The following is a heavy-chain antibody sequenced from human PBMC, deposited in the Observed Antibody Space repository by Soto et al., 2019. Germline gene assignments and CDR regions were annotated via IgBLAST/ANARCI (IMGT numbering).Heavy chain of an antibody. V-gene: IGHV5-51*01. J-gene: IGHJ6*02. D-gene: IGHD6-19*01. Sequence: GESLKISWKGSGYSFTNYYIAWVRQMPGKGLEWMGIIYPGDSDTRYSPSFQGQVTISADKSISTAYLQWSSLKASDTAMYYCARPREAGKNYYGVDVWGQGTTVTVSS. CDR2: IYPGDSDT. CDR3: ARPREAGKNYYGVDV. CDR1: GYSFTNYY.